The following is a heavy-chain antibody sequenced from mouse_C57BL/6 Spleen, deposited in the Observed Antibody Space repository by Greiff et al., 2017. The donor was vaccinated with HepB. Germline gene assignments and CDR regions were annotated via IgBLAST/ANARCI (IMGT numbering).Heavy chain of an antibody. CDR3: ARLYYHNGENAMDY. D-gene: IGHD2-1*01. CDR1: GFSLTSYG. Sequence: QVQLKESGPGLVAPSQSLSITCTVSGFSLTSYGVDWVRQSPGKGLEWLGVIWGVGSTNYNSALKSRLSISKDNSKSQVFLKMNSLQTDDTAMYYCARLYYHNGENAMDYWGQGTSVTVSS. CDR2: IWGVGST. J-gene: IGHJ4*01. V-gene: IGHV2-6*01.